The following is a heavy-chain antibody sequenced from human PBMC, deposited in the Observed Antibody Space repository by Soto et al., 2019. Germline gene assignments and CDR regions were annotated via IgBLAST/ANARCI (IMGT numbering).Heavy chain of an antibody. CDR2: TSTYNGDT. Sequence: QVQLVQSGPEVRKPGASVKVSCEASGYTFTTSGISWVRQVPGQGLEWMGRTSTYNGDTNSAQNFQGRVLMTADTSTGTAYMELMSLKSDDTAVYYCARQGSWPYYYYGLDVWGQVTTVTVSS. J-gene: IGHJ6*02. D-gene: IGHD1-26*01. V-gene: IGHV1-18*01. CDR1: GYTFTTSG. CDR3: ARQGSWPYYYYGLDV.